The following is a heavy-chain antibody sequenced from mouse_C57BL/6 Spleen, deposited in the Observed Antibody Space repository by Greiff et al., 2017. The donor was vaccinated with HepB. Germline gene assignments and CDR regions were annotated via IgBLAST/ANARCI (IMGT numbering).Heavy chain of an antibody. CDR1: GYTFTSYW. Sequence: QVQLQQPGAELVRPGSSVKLSCKASGYTFTSYWMDWVKQRPGQGLEWIGNIYPSDSETNYNQKFKDKATLTVDKSSSTAYMKLSSLTSEDSAVYYGAREGGKDVGYAMDYWGQGTSVTVSS. D-gene: IGHD1-1*02. CDR2: IYPSDSET. CDR3: AREGGKDVGYAMDY. J-gene: IGHJ4*01. V-gene: IGHV1-61*01.